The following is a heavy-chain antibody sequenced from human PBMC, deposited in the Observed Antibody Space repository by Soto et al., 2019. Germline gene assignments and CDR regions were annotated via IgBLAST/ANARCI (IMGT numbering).Heavy chain of an antibody. CDR1: GGSIRSSTYY. J-gene: IGHJ4*02. V-gene: IGHV4-39*07. Sequence: PSETLSLTCTVSGGSIRSSTYYWGWIRQPPGKGLEWIGSIYYSGSTHYNQSLKSQVTISVDTSKNQFSLKLTSVTAADTAVYYCARDKITGLFDYWGQGTLVTVSS. CDR3: ARDKITGLFDY. D-gene: IGHD2-8*02. CDR2: IYYSGST.